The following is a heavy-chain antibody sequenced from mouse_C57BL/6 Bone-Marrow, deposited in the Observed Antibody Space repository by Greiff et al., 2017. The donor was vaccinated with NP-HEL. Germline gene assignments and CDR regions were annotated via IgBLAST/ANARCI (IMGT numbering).Heavy chain of an antibody. V-gene: IGHV1-4*01. CDR2: INPSSGYT. D-gene: IGHD1-1*01. CDR3: ARWVVATRGAMDY. Sequence: VMLVESGAELARPGASVKMSCKASGYTFTSSTMHWVKQRPGQGLEWIGYINPSSGYTKYNQKFKDKATLTAYKSSSTAYMQLSSLTSEDSAVYYCARWVVATRGAMDYWGQGTSVTVSS. J-gene: IGHJ4*01. CDR1: GYTFTSST.